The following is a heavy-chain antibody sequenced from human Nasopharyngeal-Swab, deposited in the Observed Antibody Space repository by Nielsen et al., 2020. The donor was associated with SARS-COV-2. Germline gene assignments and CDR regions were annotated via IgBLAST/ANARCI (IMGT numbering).Heavy chain of an antibody. J-gene: IGHJ3*02. V-gene: IGHV3-23*01. Sequence: GGSLRLSCAASGFTFSSYAMSWVRQAPGKGLEWVSAISGSGGSTYYADSVKGRFTTSRDNSKNTLYLQMNSLRAEDTAVYYCAKDYCSSTSCYPAFDIWGQGTMVTVSS. CDR1: GFTFSSYA. CDR3: AKDYCSSTSCYPAFDI. D-gene: IGHD2-2*01. CDR2: ISGSGGST.